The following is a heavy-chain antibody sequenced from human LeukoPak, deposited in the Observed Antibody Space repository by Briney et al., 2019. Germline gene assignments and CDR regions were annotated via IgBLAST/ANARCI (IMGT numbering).Heavy chain of an antibody. V-gene: IGHV4-61*02. J-gene: IGHJ3*02. D-gene: IGHD3-22*01. CDR2: IYTSGST. CDR3: ASGYYYDSSGYYNLDI. CDR1: GGSISSGSYY. Sequence: SQTLSLTCTVSGGSISSGSYYWSWIRQPAGKGLEWIGRIYTSGSTNYNPSLKSRVTISVDTSKNQFFPKLSSVTAADTAVYYCASGYYYDSSGYYNLDIWGQGTMVTVSS.